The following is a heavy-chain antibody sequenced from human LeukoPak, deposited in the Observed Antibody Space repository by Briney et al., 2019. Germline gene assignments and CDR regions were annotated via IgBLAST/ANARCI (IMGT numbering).Heavy chain of an antibody. Sequence: SETLSLTCTVSGGSISSAGYYWGWIRQPPGKGLEWIGTIYYSGSTYYNASLKSRVTISVDTSKNQFSLRLSSVTAADTAVYYCARHWGEPGSIDYWGQGTLVTVSS. CDR2: IYYSGST. CDR3: ARHWGEPGSIDY. J-gene: IGHJ4*02. CDR1: GGSISSAGYY. D-gene: IGHD3-10*01. V-gene: IGHV4-39*01.